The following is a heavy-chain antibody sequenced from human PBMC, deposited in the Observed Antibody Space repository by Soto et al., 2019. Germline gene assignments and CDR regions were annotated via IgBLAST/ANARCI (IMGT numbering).Heavy chain of an antibody. V-gene: IGHV1-69*01. J-gene: IGHJ4*02. CDR1: GGTFSRYA. D-gene: IGHD3-10*01. Sequence: QVQLVQSGAEVKKPGSSVKVSCKASGGTFSRYAISWVRQAPGQGLEWMGGIIPIFGTPIYAQKFQGRVTINADDSKSTAYMELSSLRSEDTADYYCARAAAIMIRGEDYWGQGTQVNVSS. CDR2: IIPIFGTP. CDR3: ARAAAIMIRGEDY.